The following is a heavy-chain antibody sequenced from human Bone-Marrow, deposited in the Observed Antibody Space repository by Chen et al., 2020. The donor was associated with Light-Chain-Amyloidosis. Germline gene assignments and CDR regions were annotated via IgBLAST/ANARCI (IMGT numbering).Heavy chain of an antibody. D-gene: IGHD1-26*01. CDR1: GFTVSSNY. V-gene: IGHV3-53*01. CDR3: ARDRGSYPGGGYFDY. Sequence: EVQLVESGGGLIQPGGSLRLSCAASGFTVSSNYMTWVRQAPGKGLEWVSVIYSGYNTYYADSVKGRFTISRDNSKNTLYLQMNSLRAEDAALYYCARDRGSYPGGGYFDYWGQGTLVSVSS. CDR2: IYSGYNT. J-gene: IGHJ4*02.